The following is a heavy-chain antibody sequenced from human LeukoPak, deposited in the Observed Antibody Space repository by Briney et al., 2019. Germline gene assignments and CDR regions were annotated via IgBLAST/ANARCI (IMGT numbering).Heavy chain of an antibody. V-gene: IGHV3-23*01. CDR3: ARGRIAATPY. D-gene: IGHD2-15*01. Sequence: AGGSLRLSCAASGFTFSSYAMSWVRQAPGKGLEWVSAISGSGGSTYYADSVKGRFTISRDNAKNSLYLQMNSLRAEDTAVYYCARGRIAATPYWGQGTLVTVSS. J-gene: IGHJ4*02. CDR1: GFTFSSYA. CDR2: ISGSGGST.